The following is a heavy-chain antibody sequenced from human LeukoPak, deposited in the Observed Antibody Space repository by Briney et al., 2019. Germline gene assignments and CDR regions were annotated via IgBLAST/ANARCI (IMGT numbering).Heavy chain of an antibody. V-gene: IGHV1-69*13. J-gene: IGHJ4*02. CDR1: GGTFSSYA. D-gene: IGHD3-22*01. CDR2: IIPIFGTA. CDR3: AREGDVSGYYCY. Sequence: SVKVPCKASGGTFSSYAISWVRQAPGQGLEWMGGIIPIFGTANYAQKFQGRVTITADESTSTAYMELSSLRSEDTAVYYCAREGDVSGYYCYWGQGTLVTVSS.